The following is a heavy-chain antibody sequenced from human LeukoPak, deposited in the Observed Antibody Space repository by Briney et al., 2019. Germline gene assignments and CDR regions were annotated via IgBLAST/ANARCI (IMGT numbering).Heavy chain of an antibody. J-gene: IGHJ4*02. V-gene: IGHV4-39*01. Sequence: SETLSLTCTVSGGSISSSNYYWGWIRLPPGKGLEWIGSIYYSGSTYYNPSLKSRVTISVDTSKNQFSLKLSSVTPEDTAVYYCARTVGHLDSWGQGTLVTVSS. CDR2: IYYSGST. CDR1: GGSISSSNYY. D-gene: IGHD4-23*01. CDR3: ARTVGHLDS.